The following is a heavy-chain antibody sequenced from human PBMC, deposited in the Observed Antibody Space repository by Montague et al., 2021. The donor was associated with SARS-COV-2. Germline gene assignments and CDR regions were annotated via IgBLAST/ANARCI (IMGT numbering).Heavy chain of an antibody. V-gene: IGHV4-34*01. CDR2: INHSGST. J-gene: IGHJ6*02. CDR1: GGSFSGYY. Sequence: SETLSLTCAVYGGSFSGYYWSWIRQPPGKGLEWIGEINHSGSTNYNPSLTSRVTISVDTSKNQFSLKLSSVTAADTAVYYCARRGYSYYYYGMDVWGQGTTVTVSS. D-gene: IGHD5-24*01. CDR3: ARRGYSYYYYGMDV.